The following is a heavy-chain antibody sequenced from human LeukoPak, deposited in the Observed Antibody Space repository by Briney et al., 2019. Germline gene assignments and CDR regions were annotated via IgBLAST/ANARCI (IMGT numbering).Heavy chain of an antibody. CDR1: GFTFDDYA. J-gene: IGHJ1*01. CDR3: ASPGYCSGSSCYSGYFQH. V-gene: IGHV3-53*01. CDR2: VYYDGNT. D-gene: IGHD2-15*01. Sequence: PGGSLRLSCAASGFTFDDYAMHWVRQAPGKGLEWVSVVYYDGNTYYADSVKGRFTISRDSSKNTLYLQMNSLRAEDTAVYYCASPGYCSGSSCYSGYFQHWGQGTLVTVSS.